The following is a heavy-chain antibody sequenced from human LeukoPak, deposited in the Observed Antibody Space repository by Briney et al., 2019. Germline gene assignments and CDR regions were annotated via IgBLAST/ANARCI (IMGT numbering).Heavy chain of an antibody. D-gene: IGHD3-22*01. Sequence: PGGSLRLSCAASGFTFDDYGMSWVRHAPGKGLEWVSGINWNGGSTDYADSVKGRFTISRDNAKNSLYLQINSLRAEDAALYYCARVYYDSSGYVYWGQGTLVTVSS. CDR3: ARVYYDSSGYVY. V-gene: IGHV3-20*04. CDR1: GFTFDDYG. CDR2: INWNGGST. J-gene: IGHJ4*02.